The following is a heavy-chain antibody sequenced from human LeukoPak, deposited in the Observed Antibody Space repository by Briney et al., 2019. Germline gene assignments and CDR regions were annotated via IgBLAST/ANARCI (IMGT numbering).Heavy chain of an antibody. CDR1: GYSFTSYW. V-gene: IGHV5-51*01. Sequence: GESLKISCKGSGYSFTSYWIGWVRQMPGKGLEWMGIIYPGDSDTRYSPSFQGQVTISADKSISTAYLQWSSLKASDTAMYYCARVDTSRLLWFGELLWGDAFDIWGQGTMVTVSS. J-gene: IGHJ3*02. D-gene: IGHD3-10*01. CDR3: ARVDTSRLLWFGELLWGDAFDI. CDR2: IYPGDSDT.